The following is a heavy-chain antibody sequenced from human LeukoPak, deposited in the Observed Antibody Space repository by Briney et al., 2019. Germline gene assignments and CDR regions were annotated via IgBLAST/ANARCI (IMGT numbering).Heavy chain of an antibody. Sequence: GGSLRLSCAASGFTFDDYAMHWVRQAPGKGLEWVSGISWNSGHKGYADSVKGRFTISRDNAKNSLYLRMNSLRAEDTALYYCAKDRRPTVSGGYFDLWGRSTLVIVSS. J-gene: IGHJ2*01. CDR3: AKDRRPTVSGGYFDL. D-gene: IGHD3-10*01. V-gene: IGHV3-9*01. CDR2: ISWNSGHK. CDR1: GFTFDDYA.